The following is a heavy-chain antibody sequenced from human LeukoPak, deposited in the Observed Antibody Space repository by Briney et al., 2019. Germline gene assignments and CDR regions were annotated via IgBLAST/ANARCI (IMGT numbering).Heavy chain of an antibody. CDR3: ARGCGGNCYLNGY. CDR2: ISPSSSYI. CDR1: GFTFSSYS. D-gene: IGHD2-15*01. Sequence: GGSLRLSCAASGFTFSSYSMNWVRQAPGKGLEWVSCISPSSSYIYNADLVKGRFTVSRDNAKNSLYLQMNSLRAEDTAVYYCARGCGGNCYLNGYWGQGTLVTVSS. V-gene: IGHV3-21*01. J-gene: IGHJ4*02.